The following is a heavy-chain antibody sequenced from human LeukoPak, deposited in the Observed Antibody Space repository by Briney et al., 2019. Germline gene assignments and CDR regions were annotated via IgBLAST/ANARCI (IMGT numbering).Heavy chain of an antibody. Sequence: PGRSLRLSCAASGFTFSSYGMHWVRQAPGKGLEWVAVISYDGSNKYYADSVKGRFTISRDNSKNKLYLQMNSLRAEDTAVYYCAKDPTPGMVREGGYFDYWGQGTLVTVSS. D-gene: IGHD3-10*01. CDR3: AKDPTPGMVREGGYFDY. J-gene: IGHJ4*02. V-gene: IGHV3-30*18. CDR1: GFTFSSYG. CDR2: ISYDGSNK.